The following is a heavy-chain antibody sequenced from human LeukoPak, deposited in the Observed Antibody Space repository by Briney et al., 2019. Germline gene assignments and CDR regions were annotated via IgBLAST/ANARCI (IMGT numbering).Heavy chain of an antibody. V-gene: IGHV3-48*03. J-gene: IGHJ4*02. Sequence: PGGSLRLSCAASGFTFSSYEMNRVRQAPGKGLEWVSYISSSGSTIYYADSVKGRFTISRDNAKNSLYLQMNSLRAEDTAVYYCARGPSGSYHPVYWGQGTLVTVSS. D-gene: IGHD1-26*01. CDR3: ARGPSGSYHPVY. CDR2: ISSSGSTI. CDR1: GFTFSSYE.